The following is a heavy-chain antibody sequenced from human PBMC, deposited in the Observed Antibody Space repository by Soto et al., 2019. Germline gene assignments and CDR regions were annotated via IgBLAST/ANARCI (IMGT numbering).Heavy chain of an antibody. Sequence: QMEQSGADVRKPGSSVKVSCKPSGGSLTSYPMAWVRQAPGQGFEWMGGIIPIHGTTEYAQKFQGRVTITADESTNRATLELTGLTSEDTAVYYCAIGWGLVSWGQGTLVTVSS. CDR2: IIPIHGTT. CDR3: AIGWGLVS. D-gene: IGHD3-16*01. J-gene: IGHJ4*02. CDR1: GGSLTSYP. V-gene: IGHV1-69*01.